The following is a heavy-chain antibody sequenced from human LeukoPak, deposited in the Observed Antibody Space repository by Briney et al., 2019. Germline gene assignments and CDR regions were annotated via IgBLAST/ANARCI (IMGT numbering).Heavy chain of an antibody. CDR2: IYTSGST. CDR1: GGSISSGSYY. D-gene: IGHD6-19*01. V-gene: IGHV4-61*02. Sequence: PSQTLSLTCTVSGGSISSGSYYWSWIRQPAGKGLEWIGRIYTSGSTNYNPSLKSRVTISVDTSKNQFSLKLTSVTAADTAVYYCARDFQSGSPHYWGQGALVTVSS. CDR3: ARDFQSGSPHY. J-gene: IGHJ4*02.